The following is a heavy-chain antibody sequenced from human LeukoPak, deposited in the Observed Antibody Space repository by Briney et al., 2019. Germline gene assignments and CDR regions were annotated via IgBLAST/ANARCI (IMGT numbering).Heavy chain of an antibody. CDR1: GGSIGNYY. Sequence: SETLSLTCTVSGGSIGNYYWHWIRQPPGKGPEWIGCIDPSGSTDFNPSLKSGVSISVDTSKEQLFLNLSSVTAADTAVYYCARGRDDLLTGWGWFDPWGRGTLVTVSS. V-gene: IGHV4-4*09. CDR3: ARGRDDLLTGWGWFDP. D-gene: IGHD3-9*01. CDR2: IDPSGST. J-gene: IGHJ5*02.